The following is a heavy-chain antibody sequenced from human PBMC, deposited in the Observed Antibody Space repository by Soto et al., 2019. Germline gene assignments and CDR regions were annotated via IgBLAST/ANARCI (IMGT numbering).Heavy chain of an antibody. D-gene: IGHD6-13*01. CDR1: GFTFSSYG. V-gene: IGHV3-30*18. Sequence: QVQLVESGGGVVQPGRSLRLSCAASGFTFSSYGMHWVRQAPGKGLEWVAVISYDGSNKYYADSVKGRFTISRDNSKNTLYLQMNSLRAEDTAVYYCAKDPAQQLFRFDPWGQGTLVTVSS. CDR2: ISYDGSNK. CDR3: AKDPAQQLFRFDP. J-gene: IGHJ5*02.